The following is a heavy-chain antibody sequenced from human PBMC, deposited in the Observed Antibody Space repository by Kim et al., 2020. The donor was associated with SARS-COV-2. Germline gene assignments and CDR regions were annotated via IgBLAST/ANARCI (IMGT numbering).Heavy chain of an antibody. D-gene: IGHD3-10*01. CDR2: ISGSGVIT. V-gene: IGHV3-23*01. CDR3: AKVSGSGTYFDY. J-gene: IGHJ4*02. Sequence: GGSLRLSCAASGFTFSTYAMSWVRQAPGKGLEWVSLISGSGVITYYADSVKGRFTISRDNSKNTLYLQMNSLIAEGTAIYYCAKVSGSGTYFDYWGQGTL. CDR1: GFTFSTYA.